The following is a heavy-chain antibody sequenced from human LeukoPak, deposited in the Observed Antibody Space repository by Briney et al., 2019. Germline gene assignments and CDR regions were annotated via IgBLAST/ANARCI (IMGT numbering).Heavy chain of an antibody. D-gene: IGHD3-10*01. CDR3: ARGGTNYYYMDV. CDR2: VSGSGDRT. J-gene: IGHJ6*03. V-gene: IGHV3-23*01. Sequence: GGSLRLSCAASGFTFNSYAMSWVRQAPGKGLEWVSAVSGSGDRTFYADSVKGRLTISRDNSKNTLYLQLNTVRAEDTALYYCARGGTNYYYMDVWGNGTTVTVSS. CDR1: GFTFNSYA.